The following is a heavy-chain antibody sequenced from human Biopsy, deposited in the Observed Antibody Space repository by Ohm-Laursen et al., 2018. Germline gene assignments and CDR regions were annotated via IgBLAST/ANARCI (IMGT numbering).Heavy chain of an antibody. Sequence: SQTLSLTCTVSGGSIDTQSWIRQPAGKGLEWIGRVDIRGHADYSSSPRSRVTMSADASKNQFPVKLTSVTAADTAVYFCARVKGEWPEYEFDKWGQGILVTVSS. V-gene: IGHV4-4*07. CDR3: ARVKGEWPEYEFDK. CDR1: GGSIDTQS. D-gene: IGHD3-16*01. CDR2: VDIRGHA. J-gene: IGHJ4*02.